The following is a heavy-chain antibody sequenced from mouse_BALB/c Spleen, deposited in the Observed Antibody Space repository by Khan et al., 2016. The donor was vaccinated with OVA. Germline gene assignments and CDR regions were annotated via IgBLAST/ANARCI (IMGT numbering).Heavy chain of an antibody. V-gene: IGHV3-2*02. J-gene: IGHJ2*03. CDR1: GYSITSGYA. D-gene: IGHD1-2*01. Sequence: QLEESGPGLVKPSQSLSLTCTVTGYSITSGYAWNWIRQFPGNKLEWMGYISSSGGTSYNPSLKSRLSLTRATSKPQFFLQLNSVTTEDPATYDWERGNNYGYYCDYWGQGTRLTGSA. CDR2: ISSSGGT. CDR3: ERGNNYGYYCDY.